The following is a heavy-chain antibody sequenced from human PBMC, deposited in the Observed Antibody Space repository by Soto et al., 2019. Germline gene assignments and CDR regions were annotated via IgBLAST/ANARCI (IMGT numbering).Heavy chain of an antibody. CDR1: GWTFSSYA. J-gene: IGHJ6*01. CDR2: IIPIFGTA. D-gene: IGHD3-3*01. CDR3: ARVGGDYDFWSAIGGDYYYGMEV. Sequence: RASVKVSCKACGWTFSSYAISWVRQAGGQGREWMGGIIPIFGTANYAQKFQARVTITADKSTSTAYMELSSLRSEDTAVYYCARVGGDYDFWSAIGGDYYYGMEVWGQGTTVPVSS. V-gene: IGHV1-69*06.